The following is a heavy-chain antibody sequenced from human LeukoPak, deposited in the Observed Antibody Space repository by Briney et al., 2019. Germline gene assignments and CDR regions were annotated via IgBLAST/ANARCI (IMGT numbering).Heavy chain of an antibody. CDR2: ISSSGRKI. D-gene: IGHD6-19*01. Sequence: GGSLRLSCAGSGFTFSTYTMSWVRQAPGKGLEWVSSISSSGRKIYYADSVKGRFTISRDNAKNSLYLQMNSLRAEDTAVYYCAREQWLDYWGQGTLVTVSS. J-gene: IGHJ4*02. CDR3: AREQWLDY. CDR1: GFTFSTYT. V-gene: IGHV3-21*01.